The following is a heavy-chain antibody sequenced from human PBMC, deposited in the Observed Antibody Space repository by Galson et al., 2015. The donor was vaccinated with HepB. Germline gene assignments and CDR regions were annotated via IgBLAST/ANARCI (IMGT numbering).Heavy chain of an antibody. CDR1: RFTFSTYA. CDR3: ARGPAAAVSTRPSYYYYMDV. CDR2: ISYDGSIE. J-gene: IGHJ6*03. D-gene: IGHD2-2*01. Sequence: LRLSCAASRFTFSTYAMHWVRQAPGKGLEWVAVISYDGSIEYYADSVKGRFTISRDSSMDTLYLQMNNLRAEDTAVYYCARGPAAAVSTRPSYYYYMDVWGKGTTVTVSS. V-gene: IGHV3-30-3*01.